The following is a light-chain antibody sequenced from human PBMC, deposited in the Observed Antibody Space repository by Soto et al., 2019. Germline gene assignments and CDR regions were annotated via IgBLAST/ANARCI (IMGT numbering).Light chain of an antibody. Sequence: GDTINLTCRASQDLKKWLSWYQQKPGKAPKVLIYAASSLESGVPSRFSGSGSGTEFTLTITSLQTEDFASYFCHQASNFPFTFGPGTKVDMK. J-gene: IGKJ3*01. CDR3: HQASNFPFT. CDR1: QDLKKW. CDR2: AAS. V-gene: IGKV1-12*01.